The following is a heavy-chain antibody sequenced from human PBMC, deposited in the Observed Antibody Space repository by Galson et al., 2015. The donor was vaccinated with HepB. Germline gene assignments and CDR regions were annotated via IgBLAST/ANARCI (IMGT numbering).Heavy chain of an antibody. CDR2: ISSSSSNI. CDR3: ARDATGYCSGGSCYPNWFDP. V-gene: IGHV3-21*01. Sequence: SLRLSCAASGFTFSSYSMNWVRQAPGKGLEWVSSISSSSSNIYYDDSVEGRFTISRDNAKNSLYLQMNSLRAEDTAVYYCARDATGYCSGGSCYPNWFDPWGQGTLVTVSS. CDR1: GFTFSSYS. J-gene: IGHJ5*02. D-gene: IGHD2-15*01.